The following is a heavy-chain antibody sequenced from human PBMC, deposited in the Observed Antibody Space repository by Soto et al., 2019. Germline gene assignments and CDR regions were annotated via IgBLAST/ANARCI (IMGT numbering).Heavy chain of an antibody. CDR1: GFTCSSYP. CDR3: AKARCSTTNCYVPDY. D-gene: IGHD2-2*01. J-gene: IGHJ4*02. V-gene: IGHV3-23*01. CDR2: MSGSGGDT. Sequence: GGSLRLSCAAAGFTCSSYPMSWVRQAPGKGLEWVAMSGSGGDTYYADSVKGRFIVSRDNSKNTVYLQMDSLRAEDTAVYYCAKARCSTTNCYVPDYWGQGTLVTVSS.